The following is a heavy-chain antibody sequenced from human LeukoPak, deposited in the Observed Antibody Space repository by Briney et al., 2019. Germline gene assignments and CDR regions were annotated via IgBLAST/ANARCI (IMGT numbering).Heavy chain of an antibody. CDR2: IYYSGST. D-gene: IGHD3-3*01. Sequence: SETLSLTCTVSGGSISSSSYYWGWIRQPPGKGLEWIGSIYYSGSTYYNPSLKSLVTISVDTSNNQFSLKLSSVTAADTAVYYCAALGSGTIFGVVIIPYFDYWGQGTLVTVSS. CDR3: AALGSGTIFGVVIIPYFDY. J-gene: IGHJ4*02. CDR1: GGSISSSSYY. V-gene: IGHV4-39*01.